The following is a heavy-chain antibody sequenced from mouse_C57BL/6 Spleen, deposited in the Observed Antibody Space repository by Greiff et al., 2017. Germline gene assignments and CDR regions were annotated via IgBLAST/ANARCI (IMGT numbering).Heavy chain of an antibody. CDR3: AREEEDGYDGHYFDY. J-gene: IGHJ2*01. CDR2: IHPNSGST. CDR1: GYTFTSYW. D-gene: IGHD2-2*01. Sequence: QVQLQQPGAELVKPGASVKLSCKASGYTFTSYWMHWVKQRPGQGLEWIGMIHPNSGSTNYNEKFKSKATLTVDKSSSTAYMKLSSLTSEDSAVYYCAREEEDGYDGHYFDYWGQGTTLTVSS. V-gene: IGHV1-64*01.